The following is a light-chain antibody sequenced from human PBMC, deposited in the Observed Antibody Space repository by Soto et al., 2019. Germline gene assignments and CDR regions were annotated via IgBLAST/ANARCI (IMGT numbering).Light chain of an antibody. J-gene: IGLJ3*02. CDR3: SSHTTSNPQV. Sequence: QSALTQPASVSGSPGQSITISCTETSSDIGGYNYVSWYQQHPGNPPKLMIYEVSNRPSGVSNRFSGSKSGNTASLTISGLQAEDEADYYCSSHTTSNPQVFGGGTKLTVL. CDR2: EVS. CDR1: SSDIGGYNY. V-gene: IGLV2-14*01.